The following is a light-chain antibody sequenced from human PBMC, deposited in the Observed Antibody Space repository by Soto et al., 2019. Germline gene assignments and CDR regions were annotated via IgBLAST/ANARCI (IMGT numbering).Light chain of an antibody. Sequence: QSALTQPASVSGSPGQSITISCTGSSSDIGSYDLVSRYQQYPGKAPKLKIYEGSKRPSGISNRFSGSKSGNTASLTISGLQAEDEADYYCCSYAGNRGLVFGGGTKLTVL. CDR2: EGS. CDR1: SSDIGSYDL. CDR3: CSYAGNRGLV. J-gene: IGLJ2*01. V-gene: IGLV2-23*01.